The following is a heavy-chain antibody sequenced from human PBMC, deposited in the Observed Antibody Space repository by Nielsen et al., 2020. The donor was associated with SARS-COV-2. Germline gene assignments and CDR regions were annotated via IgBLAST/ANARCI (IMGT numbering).Heavy chain of an antibody. V-gene: IGHV3-48*01. CDR2: ISSSGNTV. D-gene: IGHD5-18*01. Sequence: GESLKISCAASGFTFSRYSMNWVRQAPGKGLEWVSYISSSGNTVYYGDSVRGRFTISRDNAKNSLYLQMNSLRAEDTAVYYCAAESVDTAMVDYWGQGTLVTVSS. J-gene: IGHJ4*02. CDR3: AAESVDTAMVDY. CDR1: GFTFSRYS.